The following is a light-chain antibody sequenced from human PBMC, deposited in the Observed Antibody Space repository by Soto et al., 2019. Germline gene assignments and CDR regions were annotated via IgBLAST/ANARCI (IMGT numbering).Light chain of an antibody. CDR3: SLYAGSNNVV. CDR1: SSDIGAYKF. CDR2: EVS. Sequence: QSALTQPPSASGSPGQSVAISCTATSSDIGAYKFVSWYQQHPGKAPKLIIYEVSIRPSGVPDRFSGSKSGNTASLTVSGLLAEDEADYYCSLYAGSNNVVFGGGTKLTVL. V-gene: IGLV2-8*01. J-gene: IGLJ2*01.